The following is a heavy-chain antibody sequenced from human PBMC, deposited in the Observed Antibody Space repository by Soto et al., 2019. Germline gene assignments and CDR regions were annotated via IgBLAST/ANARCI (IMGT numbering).Heavy chain of an antibody. Sequence: PGGSLRLSCAASGFTFSSYAMSWVRQAPGKGLEWVSAISGSGGSTYYADSVKGRFTIPRDNSKNTLYLQMDSLRAEDTAVYYCAKAPGSGWYSDYWGQGTLVTVSS. CDR2: ISGSGGST. D-gene: IGHD6-19*01. J-gene: IGHJ4*02. CDR3: AKAPGSGWYSDY. V-gene: IGHV3-23*01. CDR1: GFTFSSYA.